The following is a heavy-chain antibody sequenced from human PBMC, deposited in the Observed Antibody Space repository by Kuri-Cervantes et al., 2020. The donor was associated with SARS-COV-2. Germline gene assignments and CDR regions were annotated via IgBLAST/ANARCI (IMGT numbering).Heavy chain of an antibody. Sequence: SQTLSLTRAVYGGSFSGYYWSWIRQPPGRGLEWIGEINHSGSTNYNPSLESRVTMSVDTSRNQFSLKLSSVTAADTAVYYCARGDVVVVDDTSDYYGMDVWGQGTTVTVSS. CDR1: GGSFSGYY. CDR2: INHSGST. CDR3: ARGDVVVVDDTSDYYGMDV. J-gene: IGHJ6*02. V-gene: IGHV4-34*01. D-gene: IGHD2-15*01.